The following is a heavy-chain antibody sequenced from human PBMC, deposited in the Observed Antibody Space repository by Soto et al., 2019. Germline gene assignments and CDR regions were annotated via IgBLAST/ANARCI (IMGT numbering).Heavy chain of an antibody. CDR3: AKVGIGMFSHKHHFDH. D-gene: IGHD2-2*03. V-gene: IGHV3-23*01. CDR2: ISGSGDSS. J-gene: IGHJ4*02. Sequence: EVQLLDSGGDLAQPGGSLRLSCTASGFTLSSFGMAWVRQAPGKGLEWVSAISGSGDSSYYADSVKDRFTISRDNPTNTLYLQMNNLRAEDTAVYYCAKVGIGMFSHKHHFDHWGQGTQVTVSS. CDR1: GFTLSSFG.